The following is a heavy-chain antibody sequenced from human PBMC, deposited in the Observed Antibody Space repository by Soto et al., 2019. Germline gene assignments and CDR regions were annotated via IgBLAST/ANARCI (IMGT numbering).Heavy chain of an antibody. J-gene: IGHJ6*03. D-gene: IGHD6-6*01. Sequence: GASVKVSCKASGYTFTSYDINWVRQATGQGLEWMGWMNPNSGNTGYAQKFQGRVTMTRNTSISTAYMELSSLRSEDTAVYYCARGSGPLVPLYYYYMXVWGKGTTVXVSS. CDR1: GYTFTSYD. CDR2: MNPNSGNT. V-gene: IGHV1-8*01. CDR3: ARGSGPLVPLYYYYMXV.